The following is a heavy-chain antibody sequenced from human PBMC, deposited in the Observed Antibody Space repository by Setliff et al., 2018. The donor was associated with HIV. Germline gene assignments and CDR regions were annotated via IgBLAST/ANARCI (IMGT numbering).Heavy chain of an antibody. Sequence: PSETLSLTCTVSGGSISRSSYYWGWIRQPPGKGLEWIGSIYYSGSTYYNPSLKSRVTISVDTSKNQVSLKLSSVTAADTAVYYCARGHSHGYGYSGSYGPFDIWGQGTMVTVSS. V-gene: IGHV4-39*01. CDR2: IYYSGST. CDR3: ARGHSHGYGYSGSYGPFDI. J-gene: IGHJ3*02. D-gene: IGHD1-26*01. CDR1: GGSISRSSYY.